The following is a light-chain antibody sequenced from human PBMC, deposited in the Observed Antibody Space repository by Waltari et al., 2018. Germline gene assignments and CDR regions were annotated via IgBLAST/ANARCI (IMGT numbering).Light chain of an antibody. CDR2: AAS. V-gene: IGKV1-39*01. J-gene: IGKJ1*01. Sequence: DIQMTQSPSSLSASVGDRVTITCRASQSISTFLSWYQQTPGKAPKLLIYAASSLPVEVPSRFSGAVSVTDFTLTINSLQPEDFATYYCQQTYTTPWTFGQGTKVEIK. CDR3: QQTYTTPWT. CDR1: QSISTF.